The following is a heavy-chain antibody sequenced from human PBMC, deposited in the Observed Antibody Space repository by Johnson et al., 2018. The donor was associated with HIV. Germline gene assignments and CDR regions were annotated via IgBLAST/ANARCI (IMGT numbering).Heavy chain of an antibody. D-gene: IGHD3-3*01. CDR2: IYSGGST. J-gene: IGHJ3*02. Sequence: MQLVESGGGLVKPGGSLRLSCAASGFTVSSNYMSWVRQGPGKGLEWVSVIYSGGSTYYADSVQGRFTISRDNSKHTLYLQMNSLRAEDTAVYHCARDLSEGAFDIWGQGTMVTVSS. V-gene: IGHV3-66*02. CDR1: GFTVSSNY. CDR3: ARDLSEGAFDI.